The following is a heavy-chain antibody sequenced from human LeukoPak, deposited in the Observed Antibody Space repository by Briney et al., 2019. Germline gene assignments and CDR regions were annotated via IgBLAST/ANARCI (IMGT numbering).Heavy chain of an antibody. J-gene: IGHJ3*02. CDR2: ISSSSSYI. V-gene: IGHV3-21*01. CDR1: GFTFSSCS. CDR3: ARPDEQQLVRDAFDI. D-gene: IGHD6-13*01. Sequence: GGSLRLSCAASGFTFSSCSMNWVRQAPGKGLEWVSSISSSSSYIYYADSVKGRFTISRDNAKNSLYLQMNSLRAEDTAVYYCARPDEQQLVRDAFDIWGQGTMVTVSS.